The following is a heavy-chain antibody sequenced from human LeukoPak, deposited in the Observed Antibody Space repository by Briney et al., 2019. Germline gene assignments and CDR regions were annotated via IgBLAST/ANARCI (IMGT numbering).Heavy chain of an antibody. Sequence: GRSLRLPCAASGFTFSSYGMHWVRQAPGKGLEWVAVIWYDGSNKYYADSVKGRFTISRDNSKNTLYLQMNSLRAEDTAVYYCARAARALSDYWGQGTLVTVSS. J-gene: IGHJ4*02. V-gene: IGHV3-33*01. CDR3: ARAARALSDY. D-gene: IGHD6-6*01. CDR2: IWYDGSNK. CDR1: GFTFSSYG.